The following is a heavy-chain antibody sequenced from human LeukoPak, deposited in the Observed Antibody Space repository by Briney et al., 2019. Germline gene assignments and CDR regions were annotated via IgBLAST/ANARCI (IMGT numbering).Heavy chain of an antibody. V-gene: IGHV3-23*01. CDR1: GFTFSSYA. J-gene: IGHJ4*02. D-gene: IGHD3-22*01. CDR2: ISGSGGST. CDR3: AKDSARMIVVVIIDY. Sequence: PGGSLRLSCAASGFTFSSYAMSWVRQAPGKGLEWASAISGSGGSTYYADSVKGRFTISRDNSKNTLYLQMNSLRAEDTAVYYCAKDSARMIVVVIIDYWGQGTLVTVSS.